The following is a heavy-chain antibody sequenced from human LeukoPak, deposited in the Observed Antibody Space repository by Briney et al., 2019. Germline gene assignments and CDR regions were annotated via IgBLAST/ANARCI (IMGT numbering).Heavy chain of an antibody. CDR1: GFTLINYD. CDR2: ISPTGSTI. CDR3: ASLTLGAIQTIPYAFDV. J-gene: IGHJ3*01. D-gene: IGHD1-26*01. V-gene: IGHV3-48*03. Sequence: GGSLRLSCAASGFTLINYDMNWVRQAPGKGPEWVSYISPTGSTIYYADSVKGRFTISRSSGKNSLYLQMNNLRPEDTAMYYCASLTLGAIQTIPYAFDVWGQGTMVTVYS.